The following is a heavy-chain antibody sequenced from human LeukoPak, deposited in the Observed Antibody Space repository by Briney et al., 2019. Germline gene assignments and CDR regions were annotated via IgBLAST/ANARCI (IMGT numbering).Heavy chain of an antibody. Sequence: GGSLRLSCAASRFTFSTYHMHWVRQAPGKGLEWVAFIHNDGTNKYSVDSVRGRFTISRDNSKNTLFLQMNSLRTEDTAVYYCATLAVVATWGQGILVTVSS. J-gene: IGHJ4*02. CDR3: ATLAVVAT. CDR1: RFTFSTYH. CDR2: IHNDGTNK. V-gene: IGHV3-30*02. D-gene: IGHD6-19*01.